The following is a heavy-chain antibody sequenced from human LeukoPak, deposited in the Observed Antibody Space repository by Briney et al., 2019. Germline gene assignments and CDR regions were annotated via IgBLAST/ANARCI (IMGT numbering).Heavy chain of an antibody. CDR1: GFTFSSYA. CDR3: ATAVIIETRETV. V-gene: IGHV3-23*01. D-gene: IGHD1-20*01. J-gene: IGHJ4*02. CDR2: ISGSGGST. Sequence: GGSLRLSCATSGFTFSSYAMSWVRQAPGKGLEWVSSISGSGGSTSYADPVKGRFTISRDNSKNTLHLQMNSLRAEDTAVYYCATAVIIETRETVWGQGTLVTVSS.